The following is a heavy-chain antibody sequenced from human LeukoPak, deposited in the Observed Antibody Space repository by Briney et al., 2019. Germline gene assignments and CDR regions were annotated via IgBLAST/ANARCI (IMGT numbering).Heavy chain of an antibody. Sequence: ASVKVSCKASGYTFTGYYMHWVRQAPGQGLEWMGRINPNSGGTNYAQKFQGRVTMTRDTSISTAYMELSRLRSDGTAVYYCARAPGMEWLPDYWGQGTLVTVSS. CDR1: GYTFTGYY. D-gene: IGHD3-3*01. CDR2: INPNSGGT. CDR3: ARAPGMEWLPDY. J-gene: IGHJ4*02. V-gene: IGHV1-2*06.